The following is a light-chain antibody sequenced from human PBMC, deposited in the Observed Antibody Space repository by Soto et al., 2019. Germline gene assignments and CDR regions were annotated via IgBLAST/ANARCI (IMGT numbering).Light chain of an antibody. CDR1: SSNIGSNY. V-gene: IGLV1-47*02. J-gene: IGLJ2*01. CDR3: AAWDDSLSGHVV. CDR2: SNN. Sequence: QSVLTQPPSASGTPGQRVTISGSGSSSNIGSNYVYWYQQLPGTAPKLLIFSNNQRPSGVPDRFSGSKSGTSASLAISGLRSEDEADYYCAAWDDSLSGHVVFGGGTKLTVL.